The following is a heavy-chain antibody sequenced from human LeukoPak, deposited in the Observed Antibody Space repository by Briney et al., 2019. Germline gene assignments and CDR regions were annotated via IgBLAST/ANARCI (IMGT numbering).Heavy chain of an antibody. CDR1: GFTLSDHY. CDR2: IKSKTDGGTT. V-gene: IGHV3-15*07. J-gene: IGHJ4*02. CDR3: TTDLVWWWPFDY. D-gene: IGHD2-21*01. Sequence: GGSLRLSCAASGFTLSDHYMDWVRQAPGKGLEWVGRIKSKTDGGTTDYAAPVKGRFTISRDDSKNTLYLQMNSLKTEDTAVYYCTTDLVWWWPFDYWGQGTLVTVSS.